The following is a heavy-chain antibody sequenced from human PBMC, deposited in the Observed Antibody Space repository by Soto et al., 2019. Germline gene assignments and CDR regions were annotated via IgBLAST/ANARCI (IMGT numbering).Heavy chain of an antibody. CDR1: GGTFSSYA. V-gene: IGHV1-69*12. J-gene: IGHJ6*02. D-gene: IGHD3-22*01. CDR2: IIPIFGTA. CDR3: ARGTYYYDSPLYSYGMDV. Sequence: QVQLVQSGAEVKKPGSSVKISCKASGGTFSSYAISWVRQAPGQGLEWMGGIIPIFGTANYAQKFQGRVTITADESTSTAYMELSSLRSEDTAVYYCARGTYYYDSPLYSYGMDVWGQGTTVTVSS.